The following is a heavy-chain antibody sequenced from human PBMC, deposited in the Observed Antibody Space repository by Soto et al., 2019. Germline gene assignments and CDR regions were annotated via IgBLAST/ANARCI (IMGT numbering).Heavy chain of an antibody. J-gene: IGHJ4*02. CDR3: ARPISGWFFAS. V-gene: IGHV5-51*01. CDR2: IFPGDFDT. Sequence: PGESLKISCKASGYSFTSQWIGWVRQVPGKGLEWIGIIFPGDFDTRYSPSFQGQVTISADKSINTAYLQWSSLKASDSATYYCARPISGWFFASWGQGTLVTVS. D-gene: IGHD6-19*01. CDR1: GYSFTSQW.